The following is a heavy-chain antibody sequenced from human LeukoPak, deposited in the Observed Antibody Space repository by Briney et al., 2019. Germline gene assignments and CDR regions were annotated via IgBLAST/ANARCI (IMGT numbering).Heavy chain of an antibody. CDR2: ISYDGSRK. CDR1: GFNFSTYA. V-gene: IGHV3-30*04. D-gene: IGHD5-24*01. J-gene: IGHJ4*02. Sequence: PGRSLRLSCAASGFNFSTYAMHWVRQAPGKGLEWVALISYDGSRKHFADSVKGRFTISRDNSKNTLYLQMDSLRGEDTAVYYCARDSRWLQADFDYWGQGTLVTVSS. CDR3: ARDSRWLQADFDY.